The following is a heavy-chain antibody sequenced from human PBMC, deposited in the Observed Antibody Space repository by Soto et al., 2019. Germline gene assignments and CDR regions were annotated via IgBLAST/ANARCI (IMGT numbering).Heavy chain of an antibody. D-gene: IGHD2-2*01. CDR3: ARDRYCSSTSCQSGALDY. CDR1: GYTFTSYD. CDR2: MNPNSGNT. J-gene: IGHJ4*02. V-gene: IGHV1-8*01. Sequence: ASVKVSCKASGYTFTSYDINWVRQATGQGLEWMGWMNPNSGNTGYAQKFQGRVTMTRNTSISTAYMELSSLRSEDTAVYYCARDRYCSSTSCQSGALDYWGQGTLVTVSS.